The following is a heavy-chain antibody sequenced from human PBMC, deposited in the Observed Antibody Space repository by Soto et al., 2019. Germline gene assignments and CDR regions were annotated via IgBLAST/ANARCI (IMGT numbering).Heavy chain of an antibody. D-gene: IGHD4-4*01. Sequence: QVHLVQSGLEVKKPGASVKVSCKTPGYTFSNYGIAWVRQAPGQGLEWMGWINGYNANTNYAQKFQGRVTMTIDTSATTAYLELRSLRSDDTAVFYCARGDSPVHFDHWGQGTLVTVST. J-gene: IGHJ4*02. CDR3: ARGDSPVHFDH. CDR2: INGYNANT. V-gene: IGHV1-18*01. CDR1: GYTFSNYG.